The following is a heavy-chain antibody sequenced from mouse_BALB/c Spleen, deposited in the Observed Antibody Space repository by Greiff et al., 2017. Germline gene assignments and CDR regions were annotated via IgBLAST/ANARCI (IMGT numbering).Heavy chain of an antibody. J-gene: IGHJ1*01. CDR1: GYAFTNYL. Sequence: VQLQQSGAELVRPGTSVKVSCKASGYAFTNYLIEWVKQRPGQGLEWIGVINPGSGGTNYDEKFKSKATLTVDTSSSTAYMQLSSLTSEDSAVYYCTRWGFSYGNYGYFDVWGAGTTVTVSS. CDR3: TRWGFSYGNYGYFDV. CDR2: INPGSGGT. D-gene: IGHD2-1*01. V-gene: IGHV1-54*01.